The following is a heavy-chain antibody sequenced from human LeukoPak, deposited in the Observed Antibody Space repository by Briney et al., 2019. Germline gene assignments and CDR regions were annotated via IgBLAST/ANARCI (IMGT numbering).Heavy chain of an antibody. CDR1: GFTFSSYS. V-gene: IGHV3-21*01. CDR2: ISSSSSYI. Sequence: GGSLRLSCAASGFTFSSYSMNWVRQAPGKGLEWVSSISSSSSYIYYADSVKGRFTIFRDNAKNSLYLQMNSLRAEDTAVYYCARDVAARGDYWGQGTLVTVSS. D-gene: IGHD6-6*01. CDR3: ARDVAARGDY. J-gene: IGHJ4*02.